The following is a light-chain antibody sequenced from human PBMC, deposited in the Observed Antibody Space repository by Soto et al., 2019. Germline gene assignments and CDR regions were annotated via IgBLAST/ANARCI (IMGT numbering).Light chain of an antibody. CDR2: DAS. J-gene: IGKJ2*01. CDR1: QDIRYF. Sequence: DIQMTQSPSSLSASVGDRVTITCQASQDIRYFLNWYQQKPGKAPKLLIYDASNLETGVPSRFSGSGSGTDFTFTITSLQPEDIATYYCQRYDFLPPYTFGQGTKVEI. CDR3: QRYDFLPPYT. V-gene: IGKV1-33*01.